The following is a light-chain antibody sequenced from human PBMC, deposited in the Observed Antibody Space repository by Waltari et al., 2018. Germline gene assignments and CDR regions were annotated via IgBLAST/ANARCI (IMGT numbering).Light chain of an antibody. CDR3: QQSYSIPFT. CDR2: AAS. CDR1: QSITSY. J-gene: IGKJ4*01. Sequence: DIQMTQSPFFLSASIGDRVTITCRASQSITSYLHWYQKKPRQTPKLLIYAASTLQSGVPSRFSGSGSGTDFTLTISSLQPEDFATYYCQQSYSIPFTFGGGTKVEIK. V-gene: IGKV1-39*01.